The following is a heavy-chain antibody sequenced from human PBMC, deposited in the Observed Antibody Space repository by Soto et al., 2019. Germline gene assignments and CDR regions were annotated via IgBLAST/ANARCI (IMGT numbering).Heavy chain of an antibody. Sequence: SETLSLTCTVSGGSISSYYWSWIRQPPGKGLEWIGYIFYSGSTNYNPSLKSRVTISVDTSKNQFPLKLSSVTAADTAVYYCARRYSSSSDYWGQGTLVTVSS. CDR1: GGSISSYY. V-gene: IGHV4-59*08. D-gene: IGHD6-13*01. CDR3: ARRYSSSSDY. CDR2: IFYSGST. J-gene: IGHJ4*02.